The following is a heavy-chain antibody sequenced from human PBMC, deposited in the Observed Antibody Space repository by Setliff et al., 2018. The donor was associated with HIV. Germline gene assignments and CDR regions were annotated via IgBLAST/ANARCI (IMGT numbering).Heavy chain of an antibody. CDR3: VRDINWAFDY. CDR2: IDPSGGST. J-gene: IGHJ4*02. Sequence: LRLSCVASGFTFSNFGMSWVRQAPGKGLEWVSGIDPSGGSTSYADSVKGRFIISRDNAKNSLYLQMSSLRAEDTAVYFCVRDINWAFDYWGQGILVTVSS. V-gene: IGHV3-23*01. D-gene: IGHD1-1*01. CDR1: GFTFSNFG.